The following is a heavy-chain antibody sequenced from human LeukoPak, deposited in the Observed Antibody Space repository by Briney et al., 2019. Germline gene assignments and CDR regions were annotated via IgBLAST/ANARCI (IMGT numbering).Heavy chain of an antibody. CDR2: IYYSGSA. Sequence: SETLSLTCTVSGGSVNSGTYYWSWIRQPPGKGLEWIGNIYYSGSAYYNPSLKSRVTMSVDTSKNQFSLKLSSVTAADTAVYYCARDRGSGLYYFDYWGQGTLVTVSS. V-gene: IGHV4-39*07. D-gene: IGHD6-19*01. CDR3: ARDRGSGLYYFDY. CDR1: GGSVNSGTYY. J-gene: IGHJ4*02.